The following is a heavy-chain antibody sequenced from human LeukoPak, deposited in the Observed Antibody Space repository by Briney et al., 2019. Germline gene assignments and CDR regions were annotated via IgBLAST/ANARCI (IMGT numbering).Heavy chain of an antibody. Sequence: GGSLRLSCAASGFTFSSYAMHWVRQAPGKGLEWLAMISHDGSKKYHADSAMGRFTITRDDSTDTLYLQMNSLGAEDTAVYYCAKEGALGFCSSTTCSFGAFDIWGQGTKVTVSS. CDR3: AKEGALGFCSSTTCSFGAFDI. CDR2: ISHDGSKK. CDR1: GFTFSSYA. J-gene: IGHJ3*02. V-gene: IGHV3-30*04. D-gene: IGHD2-2*01.